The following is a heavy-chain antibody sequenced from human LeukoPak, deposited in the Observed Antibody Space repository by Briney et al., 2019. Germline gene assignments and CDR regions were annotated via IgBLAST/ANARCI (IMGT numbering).Heavy chain of an antibody. J-gene: IGHJ4*02. D-gene: IGHD3-22*01. Sequence: ASVKVSCKASGYTFTSYYMHWVRQAPGQGLEWMGIINPSGGSTSYAQKFQGRVTTTRDTSTSTVYMELSSLRSEDTAVYYCARGRRITMIVVALDYWGQETLVTVSS. CDR3: ARGRRITMIVVALDY. CDR1: GYTFTSYY. CDR2: INPSGGST. V-gene: IGHV1-46*01.